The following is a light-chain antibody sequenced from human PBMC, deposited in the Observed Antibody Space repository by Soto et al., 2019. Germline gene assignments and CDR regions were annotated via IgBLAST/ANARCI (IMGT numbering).Light chain of an antibody. V-gene: IGKV3-11*01. CDR2: DAY. CDR3: QQRSNWPLT. J-gene: IGKJ4*01. Sequence: EIVLTHSPATLSLSPGERATLSCRASQSVSSNLAWYQQKPGQAPRLLIFDAYNRATGIPGRFSGSGSGTDFTLTISSLEPEDFAVYYCQQRSNWPLTFGGGTKVEIK. CDR1: QSVSSN.